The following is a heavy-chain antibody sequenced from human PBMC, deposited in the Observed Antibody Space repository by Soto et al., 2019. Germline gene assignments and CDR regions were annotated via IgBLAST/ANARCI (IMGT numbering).Heavy chain of an antibody. Sequence: GASVKVSCKASGYTFTSYDINCVRQATGQGLEWMGWMNPYSGNTGYAQRFQGRVTMTRDTSISTAYMELSSLRSEDTAIYYCARSYYGLGGYLDYWGQGTLVTVSS. V-gene: IGHV1-8*01. D-gene: IGHD3-10*01. CDR1: GYTFTSYD. J-gene: IGHJ4*02. CDR2: MNPYSGNT. CDR3: ARSYYGLGGYLDY.